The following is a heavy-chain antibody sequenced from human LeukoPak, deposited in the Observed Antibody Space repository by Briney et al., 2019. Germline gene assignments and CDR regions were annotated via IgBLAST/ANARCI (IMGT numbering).Heavy chain of an antibody. Sequence: ASVKVSCNASGYTFTSYGISWVRQAPGQGLEWMGWISAYNGNTNYAQKLQGRVTMTTDTSTSTAYMELRSLRSDDTAVYYCARVYDYVWGSLLSHLDYWGQGTLVTVSS. CDR1: GYTFTSYG. CDR3: ARVYDYVWGSLLSHLDY. V-gene: IGHV1-18*01. D-gene: IGHD3-16*01. CDR2: ISAYNGNT. J-gene: IGHJ4*02.